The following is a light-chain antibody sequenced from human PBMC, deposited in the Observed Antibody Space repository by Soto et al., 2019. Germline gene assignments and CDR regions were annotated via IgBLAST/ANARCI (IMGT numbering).Light chain of an antibody. CDR2: DAS. J-gene: IGKJ4*01. Sequence: EIVLTQSPATLSLSPGDRATLSCRASQSARSSLAWFQQKPGQAPRLLIYDASKRATGIPARFSGSASGADFTLTISSLEPGDFAVYYCQQRSDWPPELTFGGGTKVEIK. CDR3: QQRSDWPPELT. V-gene: IGKV3-11*01. CDR1: QSARSS.